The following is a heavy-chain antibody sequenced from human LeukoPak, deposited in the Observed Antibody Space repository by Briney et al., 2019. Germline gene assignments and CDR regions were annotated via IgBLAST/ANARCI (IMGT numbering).Heavy chain of an antibody. J-gene: IGHJ3*02. V-gene: IGHV5-51*01. D-gene: IGHD3-22*01. Sequence: GESLKISCKGSGYSFTSYWIGWVRQMPGKGLEWMGIIYPGDSDTRYSPSFQGQVTISADKSISTAYLQWCSLKASDTAMYYCARRGYYYDSSGYYLAGAFDIWGQGTMVTVSS. CDR2: IYPGDSDT. CDR1: GYSFTSYW. CDR3: ARRGYYYDSSGYYLAGAFDI.